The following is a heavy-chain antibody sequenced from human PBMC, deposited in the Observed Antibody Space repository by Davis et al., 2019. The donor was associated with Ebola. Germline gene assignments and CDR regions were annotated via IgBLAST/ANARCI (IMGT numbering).Heavy chain of an antibody. CDR3: ASSYSSSWGPYFDY. Sequence: PSETLSLTCTVSGGSISSYYWSWIRQPPGKGLEWIGYIYYSGSTNYNPSLKSRVTISVDTSKNQFSLKLSSVTAADTAVYYCASSYSSSWGPYFDYWGQGTLVTVSS. J-gene: IGHJ4*02. CDR1: GGSISSYY. CDR2: IYYSGST. V-gene: IGHV4-59*08. D-gene: IGHD6-13*01.